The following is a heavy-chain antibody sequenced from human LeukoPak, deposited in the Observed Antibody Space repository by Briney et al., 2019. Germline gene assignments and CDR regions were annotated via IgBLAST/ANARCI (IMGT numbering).Heavy chain of an antibody. CDR3: TTDTGYYDSSGYTFDY. CDR1: GFTVSSNY. V-gene: IGHV3-66*01. CDR2: IYSGGST. J-gene: IGHJ4*02. Sequence: GGSLRLSCAASGFTVSSNYMSWVRQAPGKGLEWVSVIYSGGSTYYADSVKGRFTISRDDSKNTLYLQMNSLKTEDTAVYYCTTDTGYYDSSGYTFDYWGQGTLVTVSS. D-gene: IGHD3-22*01.